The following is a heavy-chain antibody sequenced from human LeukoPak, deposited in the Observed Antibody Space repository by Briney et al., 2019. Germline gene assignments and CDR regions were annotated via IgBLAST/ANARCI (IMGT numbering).Heavy chain of an antibody. CDR3: ARARDYDFWSGSPLYYYMDV. Sequence: GGSLRLSCAASGFTFSSYGMSWVRQAPGKGLEWVSAISGSGGSTYYADSVKGRFTISRDNAKNSLYLQMNSLRAEDTAVYYCARARDYDFWSGSPLYYYMDVWGKGTTVTVSS. CDR2: ISGSGGST. V-gene: IGHV3-23*01. CDR1: GFTFSSYG. J-gene: IGHJ6*03. D-gene: IGHD3-3*01.